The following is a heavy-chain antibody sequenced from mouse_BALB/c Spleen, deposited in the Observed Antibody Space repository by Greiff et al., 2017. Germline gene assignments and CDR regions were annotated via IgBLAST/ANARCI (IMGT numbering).Heavy chain of an antibody. V-gene: IGHV5-6-2*01. CDR1: GFTFSSYY. J-gene: IGHJ2*01. CDR3: ARQGGNPFDY. CDR2: INSNGGST. Sequence: EVQGVESGGGLVKLGGSLKLSCAASGFTFSSYYMSWVRQTPEKRLELVAAINSNGGSTYYPDTVKGRFTISRDNAKNTLYLQMSSLKSEDTALYYCARQGGNPFDYWGQGTTLTVSS.